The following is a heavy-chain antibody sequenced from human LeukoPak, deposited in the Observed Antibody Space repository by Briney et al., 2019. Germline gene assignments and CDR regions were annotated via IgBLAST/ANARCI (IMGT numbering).Heavy chain of an antibody. J-gene: IGHJ4*02. CDR3: ARAPPGATTDFDY. CDR1: GYTFTSYG. V-gene: IGHV1-18*01. D-gene: IGHD1-26*01. Sequence: ASVKVSCKASGYTFTSYGISWVRQAPGQGLEWMGWISAYNGNTNYAQKLQGRVTMTTDTSTSTVYMELSSLRSEDTAVYYCARAPPGATTDFDYWGQGTLVTVSS. CDR2: ISAYNGNT.